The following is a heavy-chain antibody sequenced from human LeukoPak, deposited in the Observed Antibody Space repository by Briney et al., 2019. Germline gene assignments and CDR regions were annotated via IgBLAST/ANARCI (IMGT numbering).Heavy chain of an antibody. CDR3: AKRTYSRGWYVFDY. CDR2: ITGSGDST. CDR1: GFTFSSYA. J-gene: IGHJ4*02. V-gene: IGHV3-23*01. D-gene: IGHD6-19*01. Sequence: PGESLRLSCAASGFTFSSYAMSWVRQAPGKGLKWVSAITGSGDSTYYADSVKGRFTISRDNSKNTLYLQMNSLRVEDTAVYYCAKRTYSRGWYVFDYWGQGTLVTVSS.